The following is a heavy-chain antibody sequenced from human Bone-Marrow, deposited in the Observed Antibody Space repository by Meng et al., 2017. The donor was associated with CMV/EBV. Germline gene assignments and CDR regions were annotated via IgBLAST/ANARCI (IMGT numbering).Heavy chain of an antibody. J-gene: IGHJ4*02. CDR1: GFTVSSNY. CDR3: ARESHCSSTSCYTPHYCDY. V-gene: IGHV3-53*01. D-gene: IGHD2-2*02. Sequence: GESLKISCAASGFTVSSNYMSWVRQAPGKGLEWVSVIYSGGSTYYADSVKGRFTISRDNSKNTLYLQMNSLRAEDTAVYYCARESHCSSTSCYTPHYCDYWGQGTLVTVYS. CDR2: IYSGGST.